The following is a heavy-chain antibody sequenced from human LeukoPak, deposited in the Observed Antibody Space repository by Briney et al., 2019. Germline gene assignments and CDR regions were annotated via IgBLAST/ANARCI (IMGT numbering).Heavy chain of an antibody. CDR3: ARKRAVAGNLGGDFDY. D-gene: IGHD6-19*01. J-gene: IGHJ4*02. CDR1: GFSFSSYV. V-gene: IGHV3-30-3*01. Sequence: GGSLRLSCATSGFSFSSYVMHWVRQAPGKGLEWVAVISYDGNNKYYADSVKGRFTISRDNSKNTLFLQMNSLRAEDRAVYSCARKRAVAGNLGGDFDYWGQGTLVTVSS. CDR2: ISYDGNNK.